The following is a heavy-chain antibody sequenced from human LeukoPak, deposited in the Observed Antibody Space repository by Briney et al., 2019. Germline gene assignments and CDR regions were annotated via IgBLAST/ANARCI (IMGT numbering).Heavy chain of an antibody. Sequence: GGSLRLSCAPPGFTFSSYSMNWVRQAPGKGLEWVSPISSSSSYIYYADSVKGRFTISRDNAKNSLYLQMNSLRAEDTAVYYCARDRTAAGTDYWGQGTLVTVSS. CDR2: ISSSSSYI. CDR1: GFTFSSYS. D-gene: IGHD6-13*01. CDR3: ARDRTAAGTDY. V-gene: IGHV3-21*01. J-gene: IGHJ4*02.